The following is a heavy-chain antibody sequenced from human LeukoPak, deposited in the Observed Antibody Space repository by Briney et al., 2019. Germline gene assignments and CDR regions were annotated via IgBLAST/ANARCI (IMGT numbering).Heavy chain of an antibody. CDR2: IYYSGST. D-gene: IGHD3-22*01. Sequence: SETLSLTCTVSGGSISSGGYYWSWIRQHPGKGLEWIGYIYYSGSTYYNPSLKSRVTISVDTSKNQFSLKLSSVTAADTAVYYCARLYYYDSSGSNWFDPWGQGTLVTVSS. J-gene: IGHJ5*02. CDR3: ARLYYYDSSGSNWFDP. CDR1: GGSISSGGYY. V-gene: IGHV4-31*03.